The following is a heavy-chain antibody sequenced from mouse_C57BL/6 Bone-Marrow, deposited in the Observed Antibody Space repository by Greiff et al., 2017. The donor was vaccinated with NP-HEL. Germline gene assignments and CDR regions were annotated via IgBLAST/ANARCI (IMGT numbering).Heavy chain of an antibody. V-gene: IGHV4-1*01. D-gene: IGHD2-4*01. Sequence: EVKLMESGGGLVQPGGSLKLSCAASGIDFSRYWMSWVRRAPGQGLEWIGEINPDSSTINYAPSLKDKFIISRDNAKNTLYLQKSKVRSEDTALYYCARQYDYGWFAYWGQGTLVTVSA. CDR3: ARQYDYGWFAY. CDR1: GIDFSRYW. CDR2: INPDSSTI. J-gene: IGHJ3*01.